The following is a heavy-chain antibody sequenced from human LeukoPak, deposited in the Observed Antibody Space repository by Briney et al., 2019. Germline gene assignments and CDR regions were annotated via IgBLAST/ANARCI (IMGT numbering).Heavy chain of an antibody. Sequence: PSETLSLTCTVSGVSISSSNHYWGWIRQPPGKGLEWIGSMYYSGTTYYNPSLKSRVTISVDTSKNQFSLKLSSVTAADTAVYYCARLAVDDDFDYWGQGTLVTVSS. CDR1: GVSISSSNHY. J-gene: IGHJ4*02. CDR3: ARLAVDDDFDY. CDR2: MYYSGTT. D-gene: IGHD4-23*01. V-gene: IGHV4-39*07.